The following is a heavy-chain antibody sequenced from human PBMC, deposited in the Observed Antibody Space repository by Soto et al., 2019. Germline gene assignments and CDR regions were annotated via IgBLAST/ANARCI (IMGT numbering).Heavy chain of an antibody. J-gene: IGHJ4*02. D-gene: IGHD3-22*01. CDR2: VSSDGSGK. Sequence: GGSLRLSCAASRFTFSRYAMHWVRQAPGKGLEWVAVVSSDGSGKYYADSVRGRFTISRDNSKNTLYLQMNSLRAEDTAVYYCVRDYVSTGSVDYWGQGTLVTVS. CDR3: VRDYVSTGSVDY. V-gene: IGHV3-30-3*01. CDR1: RFTFSRYA.